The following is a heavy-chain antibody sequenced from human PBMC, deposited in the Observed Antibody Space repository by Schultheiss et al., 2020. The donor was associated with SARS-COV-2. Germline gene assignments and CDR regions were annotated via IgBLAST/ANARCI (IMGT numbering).Heavy chain of an antibody. CDR3: ARGIAVAALDS. V-gene: IGHV3-66*03. J-gene: IGHJ4*02. CDR1: GFTVSSNY. D-gene: IGHD6-19*01. CDR2: IYSCGST. Sequence: GGSLRLSCAASGFTVSSNYMSWVRQAPGKGLEWVSVIYSCGSTYYADSVKGRFTISRDNAKNSLFLQMNSLRAEDTAVYYCARGIAVAALDSWGQGALVTVAS.